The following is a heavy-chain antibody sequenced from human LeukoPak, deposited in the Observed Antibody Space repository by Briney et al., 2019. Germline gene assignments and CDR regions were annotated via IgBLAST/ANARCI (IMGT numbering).Heavy chain of an antibody. CDR2: TSYDGRIK. CDR1: GFTFSTHA. V-gene: IGHV3-30*04. J-gene: IGHJ6*02. D-gene: IGHD6-13*01. Sequence: GGSLRLSCAVSGFTFSTHAMHWVRQAPGKGLEWVTVTSYDGRIKYYADSVKGRCTISIDSSKNTLFLQMTSLRPEDTAVYFCARDSVSSWGMDVWGQGTTVTVSS. CDR3: ARDSVSSWGMDV.